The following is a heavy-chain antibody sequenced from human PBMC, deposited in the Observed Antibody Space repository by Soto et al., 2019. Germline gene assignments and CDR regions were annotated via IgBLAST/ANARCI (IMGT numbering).Heavy chain of an antibody. CDR3: ARVSGSYYYGMDV. CDR1: GGSISSSNW. Sequence: QVQLQESGPGLVKPSGTLSLTCAVSGGSISSSNWWSWVRQPPGKGREWIGEIYHSGSTNYNPCLKRRVTISVDKSKKQFSLKLSSVTAAETAVYYCARVSGSYYYGMDVWGQGITVTVSS. V-gene: IGHV4-4*02. CDR2: IYHSGST. J-gene: IGHJ6*02. D-gene: IGHD1-26*01.